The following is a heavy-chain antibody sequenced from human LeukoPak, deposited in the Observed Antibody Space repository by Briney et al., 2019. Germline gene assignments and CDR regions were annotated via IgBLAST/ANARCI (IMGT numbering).Heavy chain of an antibody. CDR3: ARVRADSSGHDIDY. CDR1: GFTFSDYG. Sequence: GGSLRLSCVVSGFTFSDYGMYWVRQAPGKGLEWVAILWYDGSNEYYADSVKGRFTMSRDNSKNTLHLQMNSLRAEDTAVYHCARVRADSSGHDIDYWGQGTLVTVSS. V-gene: IGHV3-33*01. J-gene: IGHJ4*02. CDR2: LWYDGSNE. D-gene: IGHD3-22*01.